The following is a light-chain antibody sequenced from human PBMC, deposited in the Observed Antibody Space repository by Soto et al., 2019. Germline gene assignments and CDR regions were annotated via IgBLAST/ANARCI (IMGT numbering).Light chain of an antibody. V-gene: IGLV2-14*03. CDR2: DVS. CDR3: SSYGGSSNL. CDR1: SSDIGSYNY. J-gene: IGLJ3*02. Sequence: QSALTQPASLSGSPGQSITISCTGTSSDIGSYNYVSWYQQHPGKAPKLMIFDVSYRPSGISDRFSGSKSGNTASLTISGLQPEDEDDYYCSSYGGSSNLFGGGTELTVL.